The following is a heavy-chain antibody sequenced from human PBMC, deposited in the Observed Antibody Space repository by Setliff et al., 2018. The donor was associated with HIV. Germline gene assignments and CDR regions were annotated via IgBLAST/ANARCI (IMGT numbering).Heavy chain of an antibody. D-gene: IGHD3-22*01. V-gene: IGHV1-46*01. CDR1: GYIFTNYY. CDR2: INPSGDAT. Sequence: ASVKVSCKASGYIFTNYYMHWVRQTPGQGLEWMGIINPSGDATTYAQKFQGRVIMTRDTSTNTLYMELSNLRSDETAVYYCARDYYDSSGYIFFPGLPDYWGQGTLVTVSS. CDR3: ARDYYDSSGYIFFPGLPDY. J-gene: IGHJ4*02.